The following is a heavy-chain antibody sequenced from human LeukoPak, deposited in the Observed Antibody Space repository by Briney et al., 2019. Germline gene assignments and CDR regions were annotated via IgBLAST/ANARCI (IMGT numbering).Heavy chain of an antibody. D-gene: IGHD6-13*01. CDR1: GFTFDDYA. V-gene: IGHV3-9*01. CDR3: AKDIKSSSWYGNWFDP. J-gene: IGHJ5*02. CDR2: ISWNSGSI. Sequence: GRSLRLSCAASGFTFDDYAMHWVQQAPGKGLEWVSGISWNSGSIGYADSVKGRFTISRDNAKNSLYLQMNSLRAEDTALYYCAKDIKSSSWYGNWFDPWGQGTLVTVSS.